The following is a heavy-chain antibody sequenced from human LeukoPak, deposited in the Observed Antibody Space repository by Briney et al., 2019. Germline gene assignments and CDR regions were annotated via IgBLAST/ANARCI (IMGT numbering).Heavy chain of an antibody. CDR2: IYYSGST. CDR3: ARGRWKDSSGYMA. Sequence: PSETLSLTCAVYGGSFSGYYWSWIRQPPGKGLEWIGYIYYSGSTNYNPSLKSRVTISVDTSKNQFSLKLSSVTAADTAVYYCARGRWKDSSGYMAWGQGTLVTVSS. V-gene: IGHV4-59*01. J-gene: IGHJ5*02. D-gene: IGHD3-22*01. CDR1: GGSFSGYY.